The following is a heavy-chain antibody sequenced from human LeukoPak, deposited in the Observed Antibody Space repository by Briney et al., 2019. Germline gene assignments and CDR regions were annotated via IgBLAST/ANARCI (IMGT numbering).Heavy chain of an antibody. Sequence: GGSLRLSCAASGFTFSSYAMSWVRQAPGKGLEWVSAISGSGGSTYYADSVKGRFTISRDNAKNSLYLQMNSLRAEDTAVYYCARERYQLSGYYYYYGMDVWGQGTTVTASS. CDR2: ISGSGGST. D-gene: IGHD2-2*01. CDR1: GFTFSSYA. CDR3: ARERYQLSGYYYYYGMDV. V-gene: IGHV3-23*01. J-gene: IGHJ6*02.